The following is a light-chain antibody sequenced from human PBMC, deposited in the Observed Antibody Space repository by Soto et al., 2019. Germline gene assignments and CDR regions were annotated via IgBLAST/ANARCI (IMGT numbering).Light chain of an antibody. CDR3: HQYGSFPT. V-gene: IGKV3-20*01. J-gene: IGKJ4*01. CDR1: QSLPSNY. CDR2: GAS. Sequence: EIVLTQSPGTLSLSPGERATLSCRARQSLPSNYLAWYQQRPGQAPRLLIYGASTRATGITDRFSGSGPGTDFNLTITRLEPEDFAVYFCHQYGSFPTFGGGSKVEIK.